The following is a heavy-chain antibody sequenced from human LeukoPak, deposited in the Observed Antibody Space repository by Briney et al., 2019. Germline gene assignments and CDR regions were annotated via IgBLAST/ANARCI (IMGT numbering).Heavy chain of an antibody. V-gene: IGHV4-34*01. Sequence: SETLSLTRAVYGGSFSGYYWSWIRQPPGKGLEWIGEINHSGSTNYNPSLKSRVTISVDTSKNQFSLKLSSVTAADTAVYYCAGDTNTMIVPEWGQGTLVTVSS. CDR1: GGSFSGYY. CDR3: AGDTNTMIVPE. D-gene: IGHD3-22*01. J-gene: IGHJ4*02. CDR2: INHSGST.